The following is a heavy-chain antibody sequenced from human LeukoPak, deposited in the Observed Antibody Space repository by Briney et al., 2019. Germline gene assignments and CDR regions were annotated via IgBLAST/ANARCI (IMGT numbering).Heavy chain of an antibody. CDR1: GGSFRGYY. CDR3: ARIHGRITIFGVVDP. CDR2: INHSGST. V-gene: IGHV4-34*01. J-gene: IGHJ5*02. D-gene: IGHD3-3*01. Sequence: SSETLSLTCAVYGGSFRGYYWSWIRQPPGKGLEWIGEINHSGSTNYNPSLKSRVTISVDTSKNQFSLKLSSVTAADTAVYYCARIHGRITIFGVVDPWGQGTLVTVSS.